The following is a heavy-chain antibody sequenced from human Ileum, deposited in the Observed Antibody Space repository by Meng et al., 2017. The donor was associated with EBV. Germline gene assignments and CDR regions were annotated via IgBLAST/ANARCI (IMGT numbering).Heavy chain of an antibody. CDR2: VYHDGAT. Sequence: QVQLQESGPGLVKPSGTLSLTCPVSGDSVSGSDWWSWVRQPPGKGLEWIGEVYHDGATNYHPSLKSRVTISLDKSKNEVNLHLNSLTAADTAVYFCARSSPIVRGLDYWGQGTLVTVSS. J-gene: IGHJ4*02. CDR1: GDSVSGSDW. CDR3: ARSSPIVRGLDY. D-gene: IGHD3-10*01. V-gene: IGHV4-4*02.